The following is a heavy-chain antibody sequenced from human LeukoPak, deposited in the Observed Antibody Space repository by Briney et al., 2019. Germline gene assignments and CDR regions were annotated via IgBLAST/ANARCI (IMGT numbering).Heavy chain of an antibody. CDR3: ARDRSNGDYAFDY. J-gene: IGHJ4*02. CDR2: ITTYSSYL. CDR1: GFTFSSYD. V-gene: IGHV3-21*01. D-gene: IGHD4-17*01. Sequence: GGSLRLSCKASGFTFSSYDMSWVRQAPGKGLEWVSSITTYSSYLHYADSVKGRFNISRDNAKNSLYLQMNSLRAEDTAVYYCARDRSNGDYAFDYWGQGALVTVSS.